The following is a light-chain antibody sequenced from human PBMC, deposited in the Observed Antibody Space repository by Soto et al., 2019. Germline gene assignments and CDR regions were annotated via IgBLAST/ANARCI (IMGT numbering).Light chain of an antibody. CDR2: DVT. CDR3: CYYAGGDPYVV. CDR1: SSDIGSYNY. J-gene: IGLJ2*01. Sequence: QSALTQPRSVSGSPGQSVTISCTGTSSDIGSYNYVSWYQQHPGKAPKLMIYDVTKRPSGVPDRFSGSKSGNTASLTISGLQVEDGVVYTACYYAGGDPYVVFGGGTQPTV. V-gene: IGLV2-11*01.